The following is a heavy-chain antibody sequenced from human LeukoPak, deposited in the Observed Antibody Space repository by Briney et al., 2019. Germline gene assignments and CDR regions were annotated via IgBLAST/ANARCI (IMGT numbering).Heavy chain of an antibody. CDR1: GFIFSDYW. D-gene: IGHD3-22*01. J-gene: IGHJ4*02. V-gene: IGHV3-11*04. CDR3: ARDRYYYDNSGAGVPDN. Sequence: PGGSLRLSCAASGFIFSDYWMSWVRQAPGKGLEWVSYISSSGNTIYYADSVKGRFTISRDNAKNSLYLQMNSLRAEDTAVYYCARDRYYYDNSGAGVPDNWGQGTLVTVSS. CDR2: ISSSGNTI.